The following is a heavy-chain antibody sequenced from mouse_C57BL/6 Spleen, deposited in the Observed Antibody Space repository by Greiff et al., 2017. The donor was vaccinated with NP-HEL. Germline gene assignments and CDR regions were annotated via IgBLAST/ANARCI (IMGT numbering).Heavy chain of an antibody. CDR2: IYPSDSET. V-gene: IGHV1-61*01. CDR1: GYTFTSYW. D-gene: IGHD2-4*01. CDR3: ARRDYYDYDGPALDY. J-gene: IGHJ4*01. Sequence: QVQLQQPGAELVRPGSSVKLSCKASGYTFTSYWMDWVKQRPGQGLEWIGNIYPSDSETHYNQKFKDKATLTVDKSSSTAYMQLSSLTSEDSAVYYCARRDYYDYDGPALDYWGQGTSVTVSS.